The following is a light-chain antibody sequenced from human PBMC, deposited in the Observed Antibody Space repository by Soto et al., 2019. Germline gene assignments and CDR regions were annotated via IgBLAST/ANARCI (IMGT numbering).Light chain of an antibody. V-gene: IGLV2-14*03. Sequence: QSVLTQPASVSGPPGQSITISCTGTSSDVGAYNFVSWYQQHPAKAPILMIYDVSNRPSGVSNRFSGSKSGNTASLTISGLQAEDEADYFCSSKRGGTYVFGTGTKVTVL. J-gene: IGLJ1*01. CDR2: DVS. CDR1: SSDVGAYNF. CDR3: SSKRGGTYV.